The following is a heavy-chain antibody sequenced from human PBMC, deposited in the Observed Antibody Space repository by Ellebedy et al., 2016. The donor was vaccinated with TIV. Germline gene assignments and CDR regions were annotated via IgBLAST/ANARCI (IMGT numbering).Heavy chain of an antibody. Sequence: SETLSLTCTVSGGSISGYYWSWIRQPPGKGLEWIGEINHSGSTNYNPSLKSRVTISVDTSKNQFSLKLSSVTAADTAVYYCARVVIMLGDAFDTWGQGTMVTVSS. CDR1: GGSISGYY. CDR2: INHSGST. CDR3: ARVVIMLGDAFDT. V-gene: IGHV4-34*01. D-gene: IGHD3-3*01. J-gene: IGHJ3*02.